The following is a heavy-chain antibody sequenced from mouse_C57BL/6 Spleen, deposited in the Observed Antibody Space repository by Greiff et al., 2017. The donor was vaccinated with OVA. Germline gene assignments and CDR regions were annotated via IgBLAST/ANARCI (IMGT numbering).Heavy chain of an antibody. CDR1: GYSFTGYY. V-gene: IGHV1-42*01. D-gene: IGHD1-1*01. CDR2: INPSTGGT. CDR3: ARALLLRAWFAY. J-gene: IGHJ3*01. Sequence: EVQLQQSGPELVKPGASVKISCKASGYSFTGYYMNWVKQSPEKSLEWIGEINPSTGGTTYNQKFKAKATLTVDKSSSTAYMQLKSLTSEDSAVYYCARALLLRAWFAYWGQGTLVTVSA.